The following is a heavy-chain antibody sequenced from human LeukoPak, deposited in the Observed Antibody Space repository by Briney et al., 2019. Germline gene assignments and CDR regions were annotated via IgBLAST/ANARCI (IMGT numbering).Heavy chain of an antibody. CDR2: ISGSGGST. D-gene: IGHD3-3*02. CDR3: AKDIQIGPHFWSGYYTGGFDY. V-gene: IGHV3-23*01. CDR1: GFTFSSYA. J-gene: IGHJ4*02. Sequence: PGGSLRLSCAASGFTFSSYAMSWVRQAPGKGLEWVSAISGSGGSTYYADSVKGRFTISRDNSKNTLYLQMNSLRAEDTALYYCAKDIQIGPHFWSGYYTGGFDYWGQGTLVTVSS.